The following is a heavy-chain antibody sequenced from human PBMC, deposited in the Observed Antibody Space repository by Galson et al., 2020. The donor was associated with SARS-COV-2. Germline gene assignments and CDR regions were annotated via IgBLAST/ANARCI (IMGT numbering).Heavy chain of an antibody. V-gene: IGHV5-51*01. J-gene: IGHJ6*02. Sequence: SFQGQVTISADKSISTAYLQWSSLKASDTAMYYCARRPSHYYYYYGMDVWGQGTTVTVSS. CDR3: ARRPSHYYYYYGMDV.